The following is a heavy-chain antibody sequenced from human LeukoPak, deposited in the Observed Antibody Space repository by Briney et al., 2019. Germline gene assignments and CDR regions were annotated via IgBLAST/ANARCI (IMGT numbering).Heavy chain of an antibody. V-gene: IGHV4-4*02. CDR2: VNLQGST. CDR1: GGSITSTNY. D-gene: IGHD3-9*01. J-gene: IGHJ6*02. CDR3: ARVKFNDILTGYYYYYGMDV. Sequence: SGTLSLTCGVSGGSITSTNYWTWVRQPPGKGLEWIGEVNLQGSTNYNPSLMGRVAISVDTSKNQFSLKLSSVTAADTAVYYCARVKFNDILTGYYYYYGMDVWGRGTTVTVSS.